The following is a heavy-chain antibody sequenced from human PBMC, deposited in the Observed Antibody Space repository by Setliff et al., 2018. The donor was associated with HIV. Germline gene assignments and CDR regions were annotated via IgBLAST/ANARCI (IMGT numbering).Heavy chain of an antibody. J-gene: IGHJ6*03. Sequence: SETLSLTCTVSGGSISSGGYYWSWIRQHPGKGLEWIGYIYYSGSTYYNPSLKSRVTISVDTSKNQFSLKLSSVTAADTAVYYCARLAPTYYNFWSGLPQDYYYYMDVWGKGTTVTVSS. CDR2: IYYSGST. CDR1: GGSISSGGYY. CDR3: ARLAPTYYNFWSGLPQDYYYYMDV. D-gene: IGHD3-3*01. V-gene: IGHV4-31*03.